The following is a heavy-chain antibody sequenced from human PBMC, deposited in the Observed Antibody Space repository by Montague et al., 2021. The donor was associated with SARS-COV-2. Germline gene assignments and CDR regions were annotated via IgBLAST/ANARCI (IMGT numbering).Heavy chain of an antibody. Sequence: SETLSLTCTVSGGSISSYYWSWIRQPPGKGLEWIGYIYYSRSTNYNPSLKSRVTISVDTSKNQFSLKLSSVTAADTAVYYCATQPCTNGVCENWFDPWGQGTLVTVSS. V-gene: IGHV4-59*01. CDR2: IYYSRST. CDR1: GGSISSYY. D-gene: IGHD2-8*01. J-gene: IGHJ5*02. CDR3: ATQPCTNGVCENWFDP.